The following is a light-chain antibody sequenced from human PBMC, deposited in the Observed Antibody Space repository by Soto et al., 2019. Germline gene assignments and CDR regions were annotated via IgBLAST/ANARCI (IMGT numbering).Light chain of an antibody. CDR3: SSYTTTATLI. CDR1: SNDVGSSNY. V-gene: IGLV2-14*03. Sequence: QSALTQPASVSGSPGQSITISCTGTSNDVGSSNYVSWYQQHPGKAPKLMIYVVNYRPSGVSNRFSGSKSGNTASLTISGLQPEDEADYYCSSYTTTATLIFGGGTKLTVL. J-gene: IGLJ2*01. CDR2: VVN.